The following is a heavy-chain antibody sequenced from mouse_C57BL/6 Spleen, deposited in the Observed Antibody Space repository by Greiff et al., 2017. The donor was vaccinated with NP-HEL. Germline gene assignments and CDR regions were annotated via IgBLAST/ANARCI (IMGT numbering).Heavy chain of an antibody. Sequence: EVQGVESGGGLVQPGGSLSLSCAASGFTFTDYYMSWVRQPPGKALEWLGFIRNKANGYTTEYSASVKGRFTISSDNSQSILYLPMNALRAEDSATYYCARYGDYGEDYWGQGTTLTVSS. CDR3: ARYGDYGEDY. J-gene: IGHJ2*01. CDR1: GFTFTDYY. D-gene: IGHD1-1*01. V-gene: IGHV7-3*01. CDR2: IRNKANGYTT.